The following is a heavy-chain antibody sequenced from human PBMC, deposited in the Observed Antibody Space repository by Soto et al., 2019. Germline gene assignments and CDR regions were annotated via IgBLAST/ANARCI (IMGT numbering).Heavy chain of an antibody. D-gene: IGHD2-2*01. CDR1: GFTFSSYA. CDR2: ISGSGGST. Sequence: GSLRLSCAASGFTFSSYAMSWVRQAPGKGLEWVSAISGSGGSTYYADSVKGRFTISRDNSKNTLYLQMNSLRAEDTAVYYCAKSTWFYYYYGMDVWGQGTTVTVSS. V-gene: IGHV3-23*01. CDR3: AKSTWFYYYYGMDV. J-gene: IGHJ6*02.